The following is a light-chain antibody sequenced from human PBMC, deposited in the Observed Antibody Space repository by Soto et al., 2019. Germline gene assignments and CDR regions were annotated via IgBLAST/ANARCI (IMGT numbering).Light chain of an antibody. V-gene: IGKV1-39*01. CDR3: QQSYSPLLT. J-gene: IGKJ4*01. Sequence: DIQMTQSPSSLSASVGDRVTITCRASQSITTFLTWYQQRPGKAPKLLIFATSSLQSGVPSRFSGSGSGTDFTLTITSLQPDDFATYYCQQSYSPLLTFGGGTKVEI. CDR2: ATS. CDR1: QSITTF.